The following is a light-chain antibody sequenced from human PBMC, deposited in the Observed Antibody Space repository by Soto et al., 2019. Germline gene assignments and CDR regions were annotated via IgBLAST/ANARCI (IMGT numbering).Light chain of an antibody. V-gene: IGKV3-11*01. Sequence: EIVLTQSPATLSLSPGERATLSCRASQSVRSYLAWYQQKHGQAPRLLIYDASNRATGIPARFSGSGSGTDFTLTISSLEPEDFAVYYCQQRSNWPPTFGQGTKLEIK. CDR1: QSVRSY. J-gene: IGKJ2*01. CDR2: DAS. CDR3: QQRSNWPPT.